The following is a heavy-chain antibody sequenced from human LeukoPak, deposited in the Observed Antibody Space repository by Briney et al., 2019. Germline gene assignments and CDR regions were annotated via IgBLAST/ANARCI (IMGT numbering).Heavy chain of an antibody. J-gene: IGHJ4*02. CDR1: GGSISSYY. D-gene: IGHD3-9*01. CDR3: ARFHYDILTGYYMDY. Sequence: PSETLSLTCTVSGGSISSYYWSWIRQPPGKGLEWIGYIYYSGSTNHNPSLKSRVTISVDTSKNQFSLKLSSVTAADTAVYYCARFHYDILTGYYMDYWGQGTLVTVSS. CDR2: IYYSGST. V-gene: IGHV4-59*08.